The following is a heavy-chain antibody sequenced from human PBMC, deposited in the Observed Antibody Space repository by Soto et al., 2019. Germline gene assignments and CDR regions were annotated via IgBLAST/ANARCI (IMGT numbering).Heavy chain of an antibody. V-gene: IGHV1-24*01. CDR1: GYTLTELS. Sequence: ASVKVSCKVSGYTLTELSMHWVRQAPGKGLEWMGGFDPEDGETIYAQKFQGRATMTEDTSTDTAYMELSSLRSEDTAVYYCATTIARYSNYDLDYWGQGTLVTVSS. D-gene: IGHD4-4*01. J-gene: IGHJ4*02. CDR3: ATTIARYSNYDLDY. CDR2: FDPEDGET.